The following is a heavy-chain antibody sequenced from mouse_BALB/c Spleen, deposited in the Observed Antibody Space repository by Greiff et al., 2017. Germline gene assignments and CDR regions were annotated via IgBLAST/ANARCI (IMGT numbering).Heavy chain of an antibody. CDR1: GYSFTGYN. J-gene: IGHJ4*01. D-gene: IGHD4-1*01. V-gene: IGHV1-39*01. Sequence: VHVKQSGPELEKPGASVKISCKASGYSFTGYNMNWVKQSNGKSLEWIGNIDPYYGGTSYNQKFKGKATLTVDKSSSTAYMQLKSLTSEDSAVYYCARGLTGTDYYAMDYWGQGTSVTVSS. CDR3: ARGLTGTDYYAMDY. CDR2: IDPYYGGT.